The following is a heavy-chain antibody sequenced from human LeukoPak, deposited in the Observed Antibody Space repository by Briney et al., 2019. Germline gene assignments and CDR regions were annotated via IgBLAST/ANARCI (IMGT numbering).Heavy chain of an antibody. V-gene: IGHV4-59*01. D-gene: IGHD6-19*01. Sequence: SETLSLTCTVSGGSISSYYWSWLRQPPGKGLEWIGYIYYSGSTNYNPSLKSRVTISVDTSKNQFSLKLSSVTAADTAVYYCARALAGYSSGWDDAFDIWGQGTMVTVSS. J-gene: IGHJ3*02. CDR2: IYYSGST. CDR3: ARALAGYSSGWDDAFDI. CDR1: GGSISSYY.